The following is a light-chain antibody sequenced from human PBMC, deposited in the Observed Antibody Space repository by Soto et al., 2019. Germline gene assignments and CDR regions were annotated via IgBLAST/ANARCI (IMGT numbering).Light chain of an antibody. J-gene: IGLJ1*01. Sequence: QSALTQPASVSGSPGQSITISCTGTSSDVGRTNIVSWYQQHPGKVPKLMIYEATKRPSGVSNRFSGSKSGNTASLTISGLQAEDEADYYCCSSSYRGTFTYVFGTGTKVTVL. CDR3: CSSSYRGTFTYV. CDR2: EAT. V-gene: IGLV2-23*02. CDR1: SSDVGRTNI.